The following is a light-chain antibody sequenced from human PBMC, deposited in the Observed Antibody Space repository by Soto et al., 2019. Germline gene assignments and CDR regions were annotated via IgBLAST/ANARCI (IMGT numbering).Light chain of an antibody. Sequence: DIQMTQSPSSLSASVGDRVTITCRASQSISSYLNWYQQNPGKAPKLLIYAASSLQSGVPSRFSGSGSRTDFTLTISSLQPEDFATYYCQQSYSTPPFTFGQGTKLEIK. V-gene: IGKV1-39*01. CDR2: AAS. J-gene: IGKJ2*01. CDR1: QSISSY. CDR3: QQSYSTPPFT.